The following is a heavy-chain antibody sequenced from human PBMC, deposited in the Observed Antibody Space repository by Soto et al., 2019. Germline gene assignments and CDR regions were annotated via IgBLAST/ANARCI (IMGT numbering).Heavy chain of an antibody. D-gene: IGHD7-27*01. J-gene: IGHJ6*02. CDR1: GFTFSSYS. CDR2: ISSSSSYI. Sequence: TGGSLRLSCAASGFTFSSYSMNWVRQAPGKGLEWVSSISSSSSYIYYADSVKGRFTISRDNAKNSLYLQMNSLRAEDTAVYYCAIAVLSGDNYGMDVCCQRSTVTVS. V-gene: IGHV3-21*01. CDR3: AIAVLSGDNYGMDV.